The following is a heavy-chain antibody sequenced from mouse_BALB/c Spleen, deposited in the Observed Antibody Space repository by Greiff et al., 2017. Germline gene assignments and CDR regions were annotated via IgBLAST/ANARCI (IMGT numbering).Heavy chain of an antibody. CDR1: GFTFSDYY. V-gene: IGHV5-4*02. Sequence: EVQRVESGGGLVKPGGSLKLSCAASGFTFSDYYMYWVRQTPEKRLEWVATISDGGSYTYYPDSVKGRFTISRDNAKNNLYLQMSSLKSEDTAMYYCARDENFADWGQGTLVTVAA. CDR3: ARDENFAD. J-gene: IGHJ3*01. CDR2: ISDGGSYT.